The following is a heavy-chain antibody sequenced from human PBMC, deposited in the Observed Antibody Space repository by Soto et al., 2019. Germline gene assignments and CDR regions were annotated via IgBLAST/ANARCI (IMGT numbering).Heavy chain of an antibody. J-gene: IGHJ5*02. V-gene: IGHV3-21*01. CDR3: ARDSSFVGYCSSTSCLNWFDP. CDR2: ISSSSSYI. D-gene: IGHD2-2*01. CDR1: GFTFSSYS. Sequence: GGSLRLSCAASGFTFSSYSMNWVRQAPGKGLEWVSSISSSSSYIYYADSVKGRFTISRDNAKNSLYLQMNSLRAEDTAVYYCARDSSFVGYCSSTSCLNWFDPWGQGTLVTVSS.